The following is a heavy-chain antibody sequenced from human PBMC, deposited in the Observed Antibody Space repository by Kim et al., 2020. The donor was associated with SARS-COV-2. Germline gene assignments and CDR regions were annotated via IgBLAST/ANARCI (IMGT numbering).Heavy chain of an antibody. CDR3: AGLWFRELFPGYYYMEV. CDR1: GGTFSSYA. Sequence: SVKVSCKASGGTFSSYAISWVRQAPGQGLEWMGGIIPIFGTANYAQKFQGRVTITADESTSTAYMELSSLRYEDTAVYYCAGLWFRELFPGYYYMEVLG. D-gene: IGHD3-10*01. J-gene: IGHJ6*03. V-gene: IGHV1-69*13. CDR2: IIPIFGTA.